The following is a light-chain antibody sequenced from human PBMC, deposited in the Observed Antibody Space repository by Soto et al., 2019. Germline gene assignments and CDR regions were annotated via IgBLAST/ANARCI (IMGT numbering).Light chain of an antibody. Sequence: QSVLTQPPSVSGAPGQRVTISCTGRSSNIGAGYDVHWYQQLPGTAPKLLIYGNSNRPSGVPDRFSGSKSGTSASLAITGLQAADEADYYCQSYDSSLDVVFGGGTKLTVL. CDR1: SSNIGAGYD. CDR2: GNS. J-gene: IGLJ2*01. V-gene: IGLV1-40*01. CDR3: QSYDSSLDVV.